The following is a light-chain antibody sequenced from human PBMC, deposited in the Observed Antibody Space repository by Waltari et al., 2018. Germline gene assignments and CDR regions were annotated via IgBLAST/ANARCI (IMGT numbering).Light chain of an antibody. Sequence: QSVLTQPPSVSGAPGQRITISCTGTSSNIGAGYDVHWYLQLPGTAPKLLILGTNNPPSGVPDRFSASKSDTSASLAITGLQAEDEADYYCQSYDSSLSGVLFGGGTKLTVL. CDR2: GTN. CDR1: SSNIGAGYD. CDR3: QSYDSSLSGVL. V-gene: IGLV1-40*01. J-gene: IGLJ2*01.